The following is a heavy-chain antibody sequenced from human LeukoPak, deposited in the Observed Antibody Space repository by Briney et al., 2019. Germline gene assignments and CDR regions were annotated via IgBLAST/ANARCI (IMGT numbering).Heavy chain of an antibody. CDR3: ASGRRSGRQQLNNY. D-gene: IGHD6-13*01. Sequence: GGSLRLSCAASGFTVSSNYMSWVRQAPGKGLEWVSVIYSGGSTYYADSVKGRFTISRDNSKNTLYLQMNSLRAEDTAVYYCASGRRSGRQQLNNYWGQGTLVTVSS. CDR1: GFTVSSNY. CDR2: IYSGGST. J-gene: IGHJ4*02. V-gene: IGHV3-53*01.